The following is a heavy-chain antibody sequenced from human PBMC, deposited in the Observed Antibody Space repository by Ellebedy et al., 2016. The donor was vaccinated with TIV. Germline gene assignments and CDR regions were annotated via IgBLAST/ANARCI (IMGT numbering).Heavy chain of an antibody. Sequence: AASVKVSCKASGGTFSSYGISWVRQAPGQGLERMGWISAYNGNTNYAQKLQGRVTMTTDTSTSTAYMELRSLRSDDTAVYYCALYGDYVGNYYFDYWGQGTLVTVSS. J-gene: IGHJ4*02. V-gene: IGHV1-18*01. D-gene: IGHD4-23*01. CDR1: GGTFSSYG. CDR2: ISAYNGNT. CDR3: ALYGDYVGNYYFDY.